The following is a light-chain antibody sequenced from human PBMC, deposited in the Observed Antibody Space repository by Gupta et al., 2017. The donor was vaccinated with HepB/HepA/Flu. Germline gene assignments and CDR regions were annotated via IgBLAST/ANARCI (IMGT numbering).Light chain of an antibody. V-gene: IGKV3-11*01. CDR1: QRVSSY. J-gene: IGKJ4*01. CDR3: QQHSNCPRLT. Sequence: DIVLTQSPATLSSSPGERATLFCRASQRVSSYLAWYQQKPGEAPRLLINDASNRDTGIPARFSGSGCGTDFTLTTSSREPEDVAVYYCQQHSNCPRLTFGGGSKVEIK. CDR2: DAS.